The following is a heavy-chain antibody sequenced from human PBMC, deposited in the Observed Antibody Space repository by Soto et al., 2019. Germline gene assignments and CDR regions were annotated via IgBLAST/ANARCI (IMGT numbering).Heavy chain of an antibody. D-gene: IGHD6-19*01. CDR2: IKTSDGST. CDR3: ARASVSGRRFDY. Sequence: ASVKVSCKASGYTLSSYYMHWVRQAPGQGLEWMGMIKTSDGSTTYAQRFQGRVTMTRDTSTSTVYMELSSLTSEDTAIYYCARASVSGRRFDYWGEGTLVNVSS. J-gene: IGHJ4*02. CDR1: GYTLSSYY. V-gene: IGHV1-46*03.